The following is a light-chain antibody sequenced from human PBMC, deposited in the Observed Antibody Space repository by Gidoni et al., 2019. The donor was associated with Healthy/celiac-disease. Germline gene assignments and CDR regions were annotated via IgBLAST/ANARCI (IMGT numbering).Light chain of an antibody. CDR2: AAS. Sequence: DIQMTQSPSSLSASVGDRVTITCRASQSISSYLNWYQQKPGKAPKLLIYAASSLQSGVPSRCSGSGSGTDFTLNISSLQPEDFATYYCQQSYSTLWTFGQGTKVEIK. V-gene: IGKV1-39*01. CDR3: QQSYSTLWT. CDR1: QSISSY. J-gene: IGKJ1*01.